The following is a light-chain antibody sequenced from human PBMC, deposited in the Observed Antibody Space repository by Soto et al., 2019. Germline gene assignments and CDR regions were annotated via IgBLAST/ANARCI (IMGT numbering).Light chain of an antibody. CDR1: QSVSSSY. V-gene: IGKV3-20*01. CDR3: QQYGSSPRT. J-gene: IGKJ1*01. Sequence: EIVLTQSPGTLSLSPGERATLSCRASQSVSSSYLAWYQQKPGQAPRLLIYGASCRATGIPDRFSGSGSGTDFTLTISRLATEDFALYYCQQYGSSPRTFGQGTKVDIK. CDR2: GAS.